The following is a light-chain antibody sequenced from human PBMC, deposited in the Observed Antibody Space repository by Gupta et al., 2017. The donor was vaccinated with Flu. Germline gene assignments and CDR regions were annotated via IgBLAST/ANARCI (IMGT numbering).Light chain of an antibody. CDR2: VKSDGSH. Sequence: TCTLSSGPVIDRIAWHQQQPEKGPRYLMKVKSDGSHTKGDGIPGRFSGSSSGADRYLIISNLQSEDEADYFCQAWDTDIRVFGGGTKLTVL. CDR3: QAWDTDIRV. V-gene: IGLV4-69*01. CDR1: SGPVIDR. J-gene: IGLJ3*02.